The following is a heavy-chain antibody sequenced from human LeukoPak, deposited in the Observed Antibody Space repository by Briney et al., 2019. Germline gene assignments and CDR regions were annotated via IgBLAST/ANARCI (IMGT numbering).Heavy chain of an antibody. J-gene: IGHJ4*02. V-gene: IGHV4-4*09. CDR1: GGSISGVY. CDR3: SRRRGGWGEGEFDY. CDR2: IHTSGST. D-gene: IGHD3-16*01. Sequence: SETLSLTCTVSGGSISGVYWNWIRQPPRKGLEWVGYIHTSGSTSFSASLRSRLTFSIDTSKNHVSLRLSSVTATDTAVYYCSRRRGGWGEGEFDYWGQGTPVTVST.